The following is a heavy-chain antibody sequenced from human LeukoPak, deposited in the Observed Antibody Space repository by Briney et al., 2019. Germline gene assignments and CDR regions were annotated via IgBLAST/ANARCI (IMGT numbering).Heavy chain of an antibody. CDR2: ISYDESNK. CDR3: AKDPQPYYDFWSGYNSPYNWFDP. CDR1: GFTFSSSA. D-gene: IGHD3-3*01. J-gene: IGHJ5*02. Sequence: GGSLRLSCAASGFTFSSSAMHWVRQAPGKGLEWVAVISYDESNKYYADSVKGRFTISRDNSKNTLYLQMNSLRAEDTAVYYCAKDPQPYYDFWSGYNSPYNWFDPWGQGTLVTVSS. V-gene: IGHV3-30-3*01.